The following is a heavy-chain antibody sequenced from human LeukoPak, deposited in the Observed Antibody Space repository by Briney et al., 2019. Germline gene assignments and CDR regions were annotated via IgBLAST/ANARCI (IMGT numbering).Heavy chain of an antibody. V-gene: IGHV3-48*02. CDR1: GFTFNTYS. CDR2: ISSSSSTI. D-gene: IGHD6-13*01. CDR3: ARDQGYSSSWYH. Sequence: PGGSLRLSCAASGFTFNTYSMNWVRQAPGKGLEWVSYISSSSSTIYYADSVKGRFTVSRDNAKNSLYLQMNSLRDEDTAVYYCARDQGYSSSWYHWGQGTLVTVSS. J-gene: IGHJ5*02.